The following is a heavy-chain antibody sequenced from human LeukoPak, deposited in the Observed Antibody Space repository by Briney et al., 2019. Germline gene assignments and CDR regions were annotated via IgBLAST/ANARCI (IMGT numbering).Heavy chain of an antibody. CDR2: IYTSGST. CDR3: ARSLPWGGAFDI. D-gene: IGHD3-16*01. Sequence: SETLSLTCTVAGGSISSYYWSWIRQPPGKGLEWIGYIYTSGSTNYNPSLKSRVTISVDTSKNQFSLKLSSVTAADTAVYYCARSLPWGGAFDIWGQGTMVTVSS. CDR1: GGSISSYY. J-gene: IGHJ3*02. V-gene: IGHV4-4*09.